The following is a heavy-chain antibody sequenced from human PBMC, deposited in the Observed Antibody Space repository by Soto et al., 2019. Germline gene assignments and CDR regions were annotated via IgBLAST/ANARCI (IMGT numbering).Heavy chain of an antibody. CDR3: AGENQDTAMAYYYYGMDV. CDR2: IYYSGST. J-gene: IGHJ6*02. Sequence: QLQLQESGPGLVKPSETLSLTCTVSGGSISSSSYYWGWIRQPPGKGLEWIGSIYYSGSTYYYPSLKSRVTISVDTSKNQFSLKLSSVTAADTAVYYCAGENQDTAMAYYYYGMDVWGQGTTVTVSS. D-gene: IGHD5-18*01. CDR1: GGSISSSSYY. V-gene: IGHV4-39*02.